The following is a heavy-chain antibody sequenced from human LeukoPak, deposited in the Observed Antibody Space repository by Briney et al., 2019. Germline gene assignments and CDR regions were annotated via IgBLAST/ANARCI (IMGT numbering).Heavy chain of an antibody. CDR2: ISSCSSYI. CDR3: ATDRSIVRATTVGY. J-gene: IGHJ4*02. Sequence: SGESLRLSCAASGFTLSSYGMHWVRQPPGKGLEWVSSISSCSSYIYYADPVNGRFTTSSDNAKNSQYLQMISLVADETAVYYCATDRSIVRATTVGYWGQGTLVTVSS. CDR1: GFTLSSYG. D-gene: IGHD1-26*01. V-gene: IGHV3-21*01.